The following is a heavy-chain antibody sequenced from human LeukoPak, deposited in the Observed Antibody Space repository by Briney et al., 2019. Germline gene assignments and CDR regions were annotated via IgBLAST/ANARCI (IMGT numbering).Heavy chain of an antibody. CDR3: ARDMRGVTAFDY. J-gene: IGHJ4*02. D-gene: IGHD2-21*02. V-gene: IGHV3-30*04. CDR1: GFTFSSYA. CDR2: ISYDGSNK. Sequence: PGGSLRLSCAASGFTFSSYAMHGVRQAPGKGLEWVAVISYDGSNKYYADSVKGRFTISRDNSKNTLYLQMNSLRAEDTAVYYCARDMRGVTAFDYWGQGTLVTVSS.